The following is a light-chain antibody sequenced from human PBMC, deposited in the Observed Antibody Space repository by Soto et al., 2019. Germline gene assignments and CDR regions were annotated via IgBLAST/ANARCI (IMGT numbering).Light chain of an antibody. CDR2: GAS. CDR1: QSVSSIY. V-gene: IGKV3-20*01. J-gene: IGKJ5*01. CDR3: QQFGTSPPST. Sequence: EIVLTQSPGTLSLSPGERATLSCRASQSVSSIYFAWYQQKPGQAPRLLIYGASSRATGIPDRFSGSGSGTDFTLTISRLEPEDFAEYYCQQFGTSPPSTFGQGTRLEIK.